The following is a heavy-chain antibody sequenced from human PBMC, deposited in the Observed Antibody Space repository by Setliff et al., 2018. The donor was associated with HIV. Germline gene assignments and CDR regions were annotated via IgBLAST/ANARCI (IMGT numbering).Heavy chain of an antibody. CDR3: ARVPPLKAFGGVISLYYFDY. CDR2: IYYSGST. J-gene: IGHJ4*02. CDR1: GGSISNYY. V-gene: IGHV4-59*12. D-gene: IGHD3-16*02. Sequence: PSETLSLTCTVSGGSISNYYWSWIRQPPGKGLEWIGYIYYSGSTYYNPSLKSRVTISVDTSKNQFSLKLSSVTAADTAVYYCARVPPLKAFGGVISLYYFDYWGQGTLVTVSS.